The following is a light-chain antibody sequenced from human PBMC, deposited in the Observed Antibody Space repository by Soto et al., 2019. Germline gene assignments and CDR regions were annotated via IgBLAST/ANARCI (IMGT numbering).Light chain of an antibody. CDR3: QQYYSTPAWT. V-gene: IGKV4-1*01. Sequence: DIVMTQSPDSLAVSLGERATINCKSSQSVLYNFNNKNYLSWYQQKPGQPPKLLIYWASTRESGVPDRFSGSGSGTDFTLAISSLQAEDVAVYYCQQYYSTPAWTFGQGTKVDIK. CDR2: WAS. CDR1: QSVLYNFNNKNY. J-gene: IGKJ1*01.